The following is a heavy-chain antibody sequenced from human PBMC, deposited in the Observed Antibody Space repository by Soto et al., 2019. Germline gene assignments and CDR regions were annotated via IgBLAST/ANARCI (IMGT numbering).Heavy chain of an antibody. CDR2: IYYSGST. J-gene: IGHJ5*02. D-gene: IGHD3-10*01. V-gene: IGHV4-39*01. Sequence: QLQLQESGPGLVKPSETLSLTCTVSGGSISSSSYYWGWIRQPPGKGLEWSGSIYYSGSTYYNPALRSRVTISVDTSTNQLSLELRSVTAADTAVYYCARHGVSGWTMVRGVIPKRDVWFDPWCQGTLVTVSS. CDR1: GGSISSSSYY. CDR3: ARHGVSGWTMVRGVIPKRDVWFDP.